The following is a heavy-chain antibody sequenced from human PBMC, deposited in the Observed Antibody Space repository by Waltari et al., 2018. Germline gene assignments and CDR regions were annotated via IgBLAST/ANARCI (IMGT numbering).Heavy chain of an antibody. CDR1: GGSFSGYY. CDR2: INHSGST. Sequence: QVRLQQWGAGLLKPSETLSLTCAVYGGSFSGYYWSWIRQPPGKWLEWIGEINHSGSTNYNPSLKSRVTISVDTSKNQFSLRLSSVTAADTAVYYCARITTVTTSAFDIWGQGTMVTVSS. J-gene: IGHJ3*02. D-gene: IGHD4-17*01. CDR3: ARITTVTTSAFDI. V-gene: IGHV4-34*01.